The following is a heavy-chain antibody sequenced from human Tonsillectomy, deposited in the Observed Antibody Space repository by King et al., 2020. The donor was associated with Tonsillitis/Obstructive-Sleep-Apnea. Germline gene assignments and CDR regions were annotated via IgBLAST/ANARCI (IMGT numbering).Heavy chain of an antibody. CDR3: TKDKNPRFGGVGNWFDP. CDR2: ISWNSAGI. J-gene: IGHJ5*02. V-gene: IGHV3-9*01. D-gene: IGHD3-16*01. Sequence: VQLVESGGGSVQPGRSLRLSCAASGFIFHDYAMHWVRQAPGKGLEWVSGISWNSAGIGYADSVKGRFTISRDNAKNSLYLQMNSLRAEDTALYYCTKDKNPRFGGVGNWFDPWGQGTLVTVSS. CDR1: GFIFHDYA.